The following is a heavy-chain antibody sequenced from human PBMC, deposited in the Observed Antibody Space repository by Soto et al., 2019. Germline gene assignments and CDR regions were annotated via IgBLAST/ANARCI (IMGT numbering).Heavy chain of an antibody. J-gene: IGHJ5*02. Sequence: DVQLVESGGGLVQPGGSLRLSCAASGLTFSAFDMHWVRQTTGKGLEWVAAIGTQHDTYYPDSVKGRFTISRENAKNSLYFQMNSLKDGEPGCFFWASQASHWHGGGGWFDPWGQGTLVTVSS. CDR2: IGTQHDT. V-gene: IGHV3-13*01. CDR3: ASQASHWHGGGGWFDP. CDR1: GLTFSAFD. D-gene: IGHD3-16*01.